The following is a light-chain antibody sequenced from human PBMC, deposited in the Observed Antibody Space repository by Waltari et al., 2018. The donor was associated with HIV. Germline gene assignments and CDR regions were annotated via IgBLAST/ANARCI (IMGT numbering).Light chain of an antibody. CDR3: QRHSNWPL. Sequence: EVVMTQSPATLSVSPGERATLTCRASHSLNTNLAWYQQKPGQAPRLLIYDASTRATGVPARFSGSGSGTEFSLTISSLQSEDVAVYYCQRHSNWPLFGQGTKLGIK. CDR1: HSLNTN. CDR2: DAS. V-gene: IGKV3-15*01. J-gene: IGKJ2*01.